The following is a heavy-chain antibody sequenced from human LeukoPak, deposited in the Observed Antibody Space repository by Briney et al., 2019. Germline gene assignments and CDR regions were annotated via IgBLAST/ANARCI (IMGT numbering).Heavy chain of an antibody. CDR2: TIPIFGIA. CDR3: ARVEAVAGNRNTYYYYYGMDV. J-gene: IGHJ6*02. CDR1: GGTFSSYA. D-gene: IGHD6-19*01. Sequence: SVKVSCKASGGTFSSYAISWVRQAPGQGLEWMGRTIPIFGIANYAQKFQGRVTITADKSTSTAYMELSSLRSEDTAVYYCARVEAVAGNRNTYYYYYGMDVWGQGTTVTVSS. V-gene: IGHV1-69*04.